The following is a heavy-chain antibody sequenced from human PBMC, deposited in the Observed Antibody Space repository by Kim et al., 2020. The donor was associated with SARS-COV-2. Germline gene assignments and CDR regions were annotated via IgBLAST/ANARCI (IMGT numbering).Heavy chain of an antibody. CDR1: GGSISTYY. V-gene: IGHV4-59*08. J-gene: IGHJ5*02. CDR3: ARQALWFVELLSWFDP. D-gene: IGHD3-10*01. CDR2: IYYSGST. Sequence: SETLYLTCTVSGGSISTYYWSWIRQPPGKRLEWIGYIYYSGSTNYNPSLKSRVTMSVDTSKNQFSLKLSSVTAADTAVYYCARQALWFVELLSWFDPWG.